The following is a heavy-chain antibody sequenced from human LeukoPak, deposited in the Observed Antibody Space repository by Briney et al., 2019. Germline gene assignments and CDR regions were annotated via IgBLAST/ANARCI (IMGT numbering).Heavy chain of an antibody. Sequence: PSETLSLTCTVSGGSISRSSYYWGWIRQPPGKGLEWIGSIYYSGSTHYNPSLESRVTISVDTSKNQFSLKLSSVTAADTAVYYCARAEYCTDTSCSQGNAFDIWGQGTMVTVSS. D-gene: IGHD2-2*01. CDR1: GGSISRSSYY. J-gene: IGHJ3*02. V-gene: IGHV4-39*07. CDR3: ARAEYCTDTSCSQGNAFDI. CDR2: IYYSGST.